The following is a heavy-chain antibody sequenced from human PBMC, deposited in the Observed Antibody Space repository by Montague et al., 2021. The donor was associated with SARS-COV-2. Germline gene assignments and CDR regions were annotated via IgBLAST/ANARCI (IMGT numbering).Heavy chain of an antibody. V-gene: IGHV4-39*01. Sequence: SETLSLTCTVSGGSISSSSYYWGWIRQPPGKGLEWIGSIYYSGSTYYDPPLKSRVTIFVDTSKNQFSLKLSSVTAADTAVYYCASPTYYYDSSGSDAFDIWGQGTMVTVSS. CDR3: ASPTYYYDSSGSDAFDI. CDR1: GGSISSSSYY. CDR2: IYYSGST. J-gene: IGHJ3*02. D-gene: IGHD3-22*01.